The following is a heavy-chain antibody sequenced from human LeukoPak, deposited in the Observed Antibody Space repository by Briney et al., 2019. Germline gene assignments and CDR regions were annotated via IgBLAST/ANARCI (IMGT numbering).Heavy chain of an antibody. D-gene: IGHD3-9*01. Sequence: SETLSLTCAVYGGSFSGYYWSWIHQPPGKGLEWIGEINHSGSTNYNPSLKSRVTISVDTSKNQFSLKLSSVTAADTAVYYCARGKHDILTGYYKGYYFDYWGQGTLVTVSS. CDR1: GGSFSGYY. J-gene: IGHJ4*02. CDR3: ARGKHDILTGYYKGYYFDY. V-gene: IGHV4-34*01. CDR2: INHSGST.